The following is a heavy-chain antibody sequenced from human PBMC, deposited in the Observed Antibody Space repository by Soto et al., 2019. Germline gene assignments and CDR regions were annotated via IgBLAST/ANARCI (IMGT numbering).Heavy chain of an antibody. V-gene: IGHV4-38-2*01. J-gene: IGHJ4*02. CDR3: ARLLDDSRGYYCFDY. Sequence: SETLSLTCAVSGYSISSGYYWGWSRQPRGKGLEWLGRMFDGGTTYDKQSLKSRVTISGDMSKNKLYLKLNSVTAADTAVYYCARLLDDSRGYYCFDYWGQGTLVTVSS. D-gene: IGHD3-22*01. CDR2: MFDGGTT. CDR1: GYSISSGYY.